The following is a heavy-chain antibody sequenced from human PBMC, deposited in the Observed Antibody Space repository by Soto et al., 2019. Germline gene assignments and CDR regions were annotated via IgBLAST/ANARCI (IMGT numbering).Heavy chain of an antibody. CDR1: GFTFSSYA. Sequence: GGSLRLSCAASGFTFSSYAMHWVRQAPGKGLEWVAVISYDGSNKYYADSVKGRFTISRDNSKNTLYLQMNSLRAEDTAVYYCASASSGRDFDWLSIMADAFDIWGQGTMVTVSS. D-gene: IGHD3-9*01. V-gene: IGHV3-30-3*01. CDR2: ISYDGSNK. CDR3: ASASSGRDFDWLSIMADAFDI. J-gene: IGHJ3*02.